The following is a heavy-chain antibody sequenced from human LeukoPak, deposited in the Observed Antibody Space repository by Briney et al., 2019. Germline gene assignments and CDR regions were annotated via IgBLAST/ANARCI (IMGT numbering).Heavy chain of an antibody. CDR1: SGSIGSFY. V-gene: IGHV4-59*12. J-gene: IGHJ6*03. CDR2: INFSGNT. D-gene: IGHD2-2*01. CDR3: ARDLRGYCSSTSCYDYYYYYMDV. Sequence: SETLSLTCTISSGSIGSFYWSWIRQPPGKGLEWIGYINFSGNTNYNSALKSRVTISVDTSKNQFSLKLSSVTAADTAVYYCARDLRGYCSSTSCYDYYYYYMDVWGKGTTVTVSS.